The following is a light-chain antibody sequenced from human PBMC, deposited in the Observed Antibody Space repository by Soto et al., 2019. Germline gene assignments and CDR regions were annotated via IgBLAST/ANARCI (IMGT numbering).Light chain of an antibody. Sequence: DIQMTQSPSSLSASVGDRVTITCQASQDISNYLNWYQQKPGKAPKLLIYDASNLETGVPSRFSGSGSGTDFTFTISSLQPEDIATYYCQQYDNLPPPSTFGQGTKLEIK. CDR3: QQYDNLPPPST. J-gene: IGKJ2*01. CDR2: DAS. CDR1: QDISNY. V-gene: IGKV1-33*01.